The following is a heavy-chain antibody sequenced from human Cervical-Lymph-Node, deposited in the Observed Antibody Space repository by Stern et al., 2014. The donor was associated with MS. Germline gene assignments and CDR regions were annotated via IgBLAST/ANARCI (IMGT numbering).Heavy chain of an antibody. D-gene: IGHD5/OR15-5a*01. Sequence: VQLVESGGGVAQPGSSLRVSCTTAGFTFTRYAMNWVRQAPGQGLEWVVVISYDGINNDYAVSVKGRFTISRDKSKNTLYLQMSSLSAEDTALYYCVRERSSRGFDYWGQGSLVTVSS. CDR3: VRERSSRGFDY. J-gene: IGHJ4*02. CDR2: ISYDGINN. CDR1: GFTFTRYA. V-gene: IGHV3-30-3*01.